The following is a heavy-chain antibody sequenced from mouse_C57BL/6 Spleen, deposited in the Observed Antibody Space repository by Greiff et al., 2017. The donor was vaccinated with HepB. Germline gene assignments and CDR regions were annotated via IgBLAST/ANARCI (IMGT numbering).Heavy chain of an antibody. J-gene: IGHJ2*01. Sequence: VQLQQSGPELVKPGASVKISCKASGYAFSSSWMNWVKQRPGKGLEWIGRIYPGDGDTNYNGKFKGKATLTADKSSSTAYMQLSSLTSEDSAVYCCARDGYYGSSYDYFDYWGQGTTLTVSS. CDR3: ARDGYYGSSYDYFDY. CDR1: GYAFSSSW. CDR2: IYPGDGDT. D-gene: IGHD1-1*01. V-gene: IGHV1-82*01.